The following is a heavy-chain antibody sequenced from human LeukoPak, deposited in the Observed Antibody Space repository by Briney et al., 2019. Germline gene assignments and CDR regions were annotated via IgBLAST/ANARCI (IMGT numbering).Heavy chain of an antibody. CDR1: GGSLSSDNFY. CDR2: IYYTGST. V-gene: IGHV4-61*01. J-gene: IGHJ4*02. Sequence: SETLSLTCTVSGGSLSSDNFYWSWIRQPPGKGLEWIGNIYYTGSTTYNPSLESRVTISVDTSKSQFSLNLSSATAADTAVHYCAAKQWVPYYFHFWGQGSLVTVSS. D-gene: IGHD1/OR15-1a*01. CDR3: AAKQWVPYYFHF.